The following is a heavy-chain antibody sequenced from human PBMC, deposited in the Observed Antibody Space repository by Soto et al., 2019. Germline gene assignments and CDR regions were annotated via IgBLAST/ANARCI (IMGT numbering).Heavy chain of an antibody. D-gene: IGHD6-19*01. CDR3: ARLYISGWYIDH. V-gene: IGHV3-48*02. J-gene: IGHJ4*02. Sequence: EVQLVESGGGLVQPGGSLRLSCAASGFTFSSFSIDWVRQAPGKGLEWISYITKSSSPIYYADSVKGRFTVSRDNGKNAVYLQMNSLRDEDTAVYYCARLYISGWYIDHWGQGTLVTVSS. CDR2: ITKSSSPI. CDR1: GFTFSSFS.